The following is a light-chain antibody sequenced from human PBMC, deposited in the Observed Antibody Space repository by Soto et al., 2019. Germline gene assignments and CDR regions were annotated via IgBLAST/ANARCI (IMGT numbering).Light chain of an antibody. CDR2: YDD. V-gene: IGLV1-36*01. Sequence: QSVLTQPPSVSEAPRQRVTMSCSGSSSNIGNNGVNWYQQLPGEAPKLLIYYDDLLPSGVSDRFSGSKSGTSASLAISGLQSEDEADYYCAAWDDSLNGVVFGGGTKVTVL. CDR1: SSNIGNNG. CDR3: AAWDDSLNGVV. J-gene: IGLJ2*01.